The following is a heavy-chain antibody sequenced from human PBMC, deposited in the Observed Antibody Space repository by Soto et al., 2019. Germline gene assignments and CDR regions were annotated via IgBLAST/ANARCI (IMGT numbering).Heavy chain of an antibody. J-gene: IGHJ5*02. CDR2: INHSGSA. V-gene: IGHV4-34*01. D-gene: IGHD6-13*01. CDR1: GASMNNYY. CDR3: ARDRAAAGTGNWFDP. Sequence: SETLSLTCTVSGASMNNYYWTWIRQTPGKGLQWIGQINHSGSANYNPSLKSRVTISVDTSKNQFSLKLSSVTAADTAVYYCARDRAAAGTGNWFDPWGHGTLVTVSS.